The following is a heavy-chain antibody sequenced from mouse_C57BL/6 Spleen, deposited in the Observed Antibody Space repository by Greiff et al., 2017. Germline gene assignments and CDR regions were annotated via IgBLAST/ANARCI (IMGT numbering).Heavy chain of an antibody. Sequence: DVKLVESGPGLVKPSQSLSLTCSVTGYSITSGYYWNWIRQFPGNKLEWMGYISYDGSNNYNPSLKNRISITRDTSKNQFFLKLNSVTTEDTATYYCARDRGLYYGNWYFDVWGTGTTVTVSS. V-gene: IGHV3-6*01. CDR3: ARDRGLYYGNWYFDV. CDR2: ISYDGSN. J-gene: IGHJ1*03. CDR1: GYSITSGYY. D-gene: IGHD2-1*01.